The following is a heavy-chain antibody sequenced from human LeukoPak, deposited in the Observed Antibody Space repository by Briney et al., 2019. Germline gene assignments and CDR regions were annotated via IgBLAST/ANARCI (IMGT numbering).Heavy chain of an antibody. J-gene: IGHJ4*02. CDR1: GFTFSTYA. Sequence: GGSLRLSCATSGFTFSTYAMSWVRQAPGKGLEWVSAFSGSGGSTYYADSVKGRFTISRDNSKNTLYLQMNNLRAEDTAVYYCATSGLSRFGFWGQGTLVTVSS. CDR2: FSGSGGST. CDR3: ATSGLSRFGF. V-gene: IGHV3-23*01. D-gene: IGHD2/OR15-2a*01.